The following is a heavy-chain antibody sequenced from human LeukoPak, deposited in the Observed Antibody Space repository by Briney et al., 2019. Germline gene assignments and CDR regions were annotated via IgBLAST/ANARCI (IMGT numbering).Heavy chain of an antibody. D-gene: IGHD2-2*01. J-gene: IGHJ6*02. CDR1: GAYIGTYY. V-gene: IGHV4-59*08. CDR2: ISPDGYN. CDR3: TRHNVVPVLGHGMAD. Sequence: SETLSLTCSVSGAYIGTYYWSWMRQAPGKGLEWIGYISPDGYNLNTPSLRSRVTITRDTSENQFSLILSSVTAADTAVYYCTRHNVVPVLGHGMADWGQGTTVTVAS.